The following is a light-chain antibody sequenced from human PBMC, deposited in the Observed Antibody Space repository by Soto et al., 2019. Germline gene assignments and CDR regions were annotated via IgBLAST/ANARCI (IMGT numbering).Light chain of an antibody. CDR3: QQRSNWPRVT. V-gene: IGKV3-11*01. CDR2: DAS. CDR1: QSVSSY. Sequence: EIVLTQSPATLSLSPGERGTLSCRASQSVSSYLAWYQQRPGQAPRLLIYDASNRATGIPARFSGSGSGTDFPLTISSLVPEDFAVYYCQQRSNWPRVTFGQGTKLEIK. J-gene: IGKJ2*01.